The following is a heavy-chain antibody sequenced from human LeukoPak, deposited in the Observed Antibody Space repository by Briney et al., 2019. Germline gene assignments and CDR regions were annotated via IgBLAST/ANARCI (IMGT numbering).Heavy chain of an antibody. CDR1: GFTYGDYT. Sequence: GGSLRLSCAASGFTYGDYTMHWVRQAPGKGLEWVSLITWDGGSTRYAGSVKGRFTISRDSSKNTLYLQMNSLRAEDTAVYYCARDPPGDAVTTPAPDDWGQGALVTVSS. CDR3: ARDPPGDAVTTPAPDD. D-gene: IGHD4-17*01. J-gene: IGHJ4*02. CDR2: ITWDGGST. V-gene: IGHV3-43*01.